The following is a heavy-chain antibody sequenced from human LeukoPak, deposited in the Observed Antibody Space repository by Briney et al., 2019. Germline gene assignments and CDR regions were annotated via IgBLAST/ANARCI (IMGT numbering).Heavy chain of an antibody. V-gene: IGHV3-33*01. Sequence: GGSLRLSCAASGFTFSTSGIHWIRQAPGKGLEWVAVIYSDGSIKYYANSVKGRFTISRDNSKNTVYLQMNSLGVEDTAVYYCARGATHFDSSGYFDSWGQGTLVTVSS. D-gene: IGHD3-22*01. J-gene: IGHJ5*02. CDR2: IYSDGSIK. CDR1: GFTFSTSG. CDR3: ARGATHFDSSGYFDS.